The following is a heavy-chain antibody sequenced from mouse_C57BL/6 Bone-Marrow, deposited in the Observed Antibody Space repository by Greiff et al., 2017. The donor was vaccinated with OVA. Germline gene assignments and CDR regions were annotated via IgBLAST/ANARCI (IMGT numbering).Heavy chain of an antibody. CDR2: IDPSDSVT. V-gene: IGHV1-52*01. CDR3: ARGEENGNYCDY. CDR1: GYTFTSYW. D-gene: IGHD1-3*01. Sequence: QVQLQQPGAELVRPGSSVKLSCKASGYTFTSYWMHWVKQRPIQGLEWIGNIDPSDSVTHYNQKFKDKATLTVDKSSSTAYMQLSSLTSEDSAVYYCARGEENGNYCDYGGQGTTLTVSS. J-gene: IGHJ2*01.